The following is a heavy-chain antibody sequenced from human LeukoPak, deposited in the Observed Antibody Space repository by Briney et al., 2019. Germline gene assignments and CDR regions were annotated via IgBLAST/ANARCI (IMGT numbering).Heavy chain of an antibody. Sequence: SRRLSCAAAGFTVSIYGIGWVRQAPGRLRGWVAVIWYVVSNKYYADSVKGRFTTSRDNSKNTLYLQMNSLRAEDTAVYYCARYSSGWTRGVYYYYYGMDVWGKGTTVTVSS. CDR2: IWYVVSNK. CDR3: ARYSSGWTRGVYYYYYGMDV. D-gene: IGHD6-19*01. V-gene: IGHV3-33*01. CDR1: GFTVSIYG. J-gene: IGHJ6*04.